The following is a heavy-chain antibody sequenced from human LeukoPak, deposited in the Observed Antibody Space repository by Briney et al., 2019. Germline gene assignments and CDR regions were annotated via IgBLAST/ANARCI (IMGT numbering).Heavy chain of an antibody. V-gene: IGHV4-39*07. CDR1: GGSISSSSYY. J-gene: IGHJ6*03. CDR3: ARLFESYYYYYMDV. CDR2: IYYSGST. Sequence: SETLSLTCTVSGGSISSSSYYWGWIRQPPGKGLEWIGSIYYSGSTNYNPSLKSRVTISVDTSKNQFSLKLSSVTAADTAVYYCARLFESYYYYYMDVWGKGTTVTISS.